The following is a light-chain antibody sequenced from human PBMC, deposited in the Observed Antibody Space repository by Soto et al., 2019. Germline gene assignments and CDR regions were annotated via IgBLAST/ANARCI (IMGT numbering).Light chain of an antibody. V-gene: IGKV3D-15*01. J-gene: IGKJ4*01. CDR1: QSVNIY. CDR2: GAS. CDR3: KQYDYWRRLT. Sequence: EIVMTQTPATISVSPGERDTLSCRASQSVNIYLAWYQQKPGQAHRLLIFGASSRATGIPARFSGSGSGPEFNLTISSLQSEEFAGYFCKQYDYWRRLTFGGGGKGDIK.